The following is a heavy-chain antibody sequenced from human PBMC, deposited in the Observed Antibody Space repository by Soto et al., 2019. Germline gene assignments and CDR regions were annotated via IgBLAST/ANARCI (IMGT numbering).Heavy chain of an antibody. D-gene: IGHD5-12*01. Sequence: EVQLVESGGGLVKPGGSLRLSCAASGFTFSNAWMTWVRQAPGKGLEWVGRVKSKTDGGTIDYAAPVKDRFTISRDDSKNTLYLQMNSLKTEETAVYYCIGTYSGSAMRFDYWGQGTLVTVSS. CDR1: GFTFSNAW. CDR3: IGTYSGSAMRFDY. V-gene: IGHV3-15*01. J-gene: IGHJ4*02. CDR2: VKSKTDGGTI.